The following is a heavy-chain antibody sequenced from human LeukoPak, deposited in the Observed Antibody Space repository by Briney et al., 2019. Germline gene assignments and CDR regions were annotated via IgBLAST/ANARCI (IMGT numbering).Heavy chain of an antibody. D-gene: IGHD4-17*01. CDR1: GFTFSSYG. Sequence: GGSLRLSCAASGFTFSSYGMDWVRQAPGKGLEWVAVISYDGSNKYYADSVKGRFSISRDNSKNTLYLQMNTLRAEDTAVYYCARNRTTVTTFDYWGQGTLVTVSS. CDR3: ARNRTTVTTFDY. J-gene: IGHJ4*02. CDR2: ISYDGSNK. V-gene: IGHV3-30*03.